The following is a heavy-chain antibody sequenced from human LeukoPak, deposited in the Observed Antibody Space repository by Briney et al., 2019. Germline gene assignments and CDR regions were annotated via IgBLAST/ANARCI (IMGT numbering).Heavy chain of an antibody. Sequence: KPSETLSLTCTVSGGSISSYYWSWIRQPPGKGLEWIGHIYYSGSTNYNPSLKSRVTISVDTSKNQFSLKLSSVTAADTAVYYCARDLFFGGGSFDYWGQGTLVTVSS. CDR1: GGSISSYY. V-gene: IGHV4-59*01. D-gene: IGHD2-15*01. CDR3: ARDLFFGGGSFDY. J-gene: IGHJ4*02. CDR2: IYYSGST.